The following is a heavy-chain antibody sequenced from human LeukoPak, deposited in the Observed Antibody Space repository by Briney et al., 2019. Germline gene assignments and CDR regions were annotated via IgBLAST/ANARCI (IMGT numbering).Heavy chain of an antibody. D-gene: IGHD2-15*01. Sequence: PGRSLRLSCAASGFNFNTYAMNWVRQAPGKGLEWVALISYDGRNTYYADSMKGRFTISRDNSKNTLYLQVNSLNSVDTALYYCARADTPYVVLVGFDYWGQGTLVTVSS. V-gene: IGHV3-30*04. CDR1: GFNFNTYA. CDR2: ISYDGRNT. CDR3: ARADTPYVVLVGFDY. J-gene: IGHJ4*02.